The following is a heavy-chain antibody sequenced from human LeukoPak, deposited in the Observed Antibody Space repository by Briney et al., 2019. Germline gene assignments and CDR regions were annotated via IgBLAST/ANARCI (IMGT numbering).Heavy chain of an antibody. D-gene: IGHD3-22*01. CDR3: ARVHRIVVDDY. J-gene: IGHJ4*02. CDR2: IYHSGST. Sequence: PSQTLSLTCTVSGGSISSGGYYWGWIRQPPGKGLEWIGSIYHSGSTYYNPSLKSRVTISVDTSKNQFSLKLSSVTAADTAVYYCARVHRIVVDDYWGQGTLVTVSS. V-gene: IGHV4-39*07. CDR1: GGSISSGGYY.